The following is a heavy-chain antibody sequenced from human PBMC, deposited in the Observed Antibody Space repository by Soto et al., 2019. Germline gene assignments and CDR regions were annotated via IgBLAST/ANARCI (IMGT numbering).Heavy chain of an antibody. D-gene: IGHD6-19*01. J-gene: IGHJ5*02. CDR3: AHNLVSGTSWFDP. V-gene: IGHV2-5*02. CDR2: IYWDDDK. Sequence: QITLKESGPTLVKPTQTLTLTCTFSGFSLSTNGVGVVWIRQPPGKALEWLGIIYWDDDKRYSLSLKSRLTSTKDTSKNQVVLRMTNMDPVDTGTYYYAHNLVSGTSWFDPWGQGTLVTVSS. CDR1: GFSLSTNGVG.